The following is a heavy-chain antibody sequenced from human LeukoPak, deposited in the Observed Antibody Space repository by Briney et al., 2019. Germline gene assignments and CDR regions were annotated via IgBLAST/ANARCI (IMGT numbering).Heavy chain of an antibody. Sequence: GGSLRLSCVASGFTFSSYGMHWVRRAPGKGLDWMTFIRYDGSQKYYADSVRGRFTISRDDGKNSVYLQMNSLRAEDTAVYYCAELGITMIGGVWGKGTTVTISS. J-gene: IGHJ6*04. CDR1: GFTFSSYG. CDR2: IRYDGSQK. D-gene: IGHD3-10*02. CDR3: AELGITMIGGV. V-gene: IGHV3-30*02.